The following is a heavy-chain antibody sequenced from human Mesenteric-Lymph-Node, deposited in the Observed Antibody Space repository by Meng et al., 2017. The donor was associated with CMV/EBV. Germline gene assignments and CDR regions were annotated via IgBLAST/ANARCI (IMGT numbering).Heavy chain of an antibody. CDR3: ARGDYSSGNWFDT. CDR2: IRYNSGDT. Sequence: ASVKVSCKASGYTFTGYYIHWVRQAPGQGLECLGWIRYNSGDTKYEQKFQGRVTMTRDTSITTAYMELNSLRSDDTAVYYCARGDYSSGNWFDTWGQGTLVTVSS. J-gene: IGHJ5*02. V-gene: IGHV1-2*02. CDR1: GYTFTGYY. D-gene: IGHD3-22*01.